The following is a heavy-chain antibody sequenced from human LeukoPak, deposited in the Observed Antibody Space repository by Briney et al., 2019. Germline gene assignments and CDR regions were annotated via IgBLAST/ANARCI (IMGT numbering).Heavy chain of an antibody. CDR2: IKQDGSEK. D-gene: IGHD5-24*01. J-gene: IGHJ4*02. Sequence: PGRSLRLSCAASGFTFSSYWMSWVRQAPGKGLERVANIKQDGSEKYYVDSVKGRFTISRDNAKNSRYLQMNSLRAEDTAVYYCARRRDGYNRGYYFDYWGQGTLVTVSS. V-gene: IGHV3-7*01. CDR1: GFTFSSYW. CDR3: ARRRDGYNRGYYFDY.